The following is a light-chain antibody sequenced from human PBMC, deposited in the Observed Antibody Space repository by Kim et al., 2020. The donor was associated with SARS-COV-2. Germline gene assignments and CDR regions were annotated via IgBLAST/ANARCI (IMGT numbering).Light chain of an antibody. Sequence: SASVEDTVTSTCRAGRNIDSWLAWYQQKPGQAPQLLIHTASNLQRGVPSRFSGTGSGTDFSLSIYGLQPEDFATYYCQHAKNFPYTFGQGTKLEI. J-gene: IGKJ2*01. CDR3: QHAKNFPYT. CDR2: TAS. CDR1: RNIDSW. V-gene: IGKV1D-12*01.